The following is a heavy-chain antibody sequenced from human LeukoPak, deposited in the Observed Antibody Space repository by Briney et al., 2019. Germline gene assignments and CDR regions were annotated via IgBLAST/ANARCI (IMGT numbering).Heavy chain of an antibody. CDR1: GFTVSSNY. CDR3: AKNGRGYSSDYFDY. J-gene: IGHJ4*02. V-gene: IGHV3-53*01. D-gene: IGHD5-18*01. Sequence: PGGSLRLSCAASGFTVSSNYMSWVRQAPGKGLEWVSLIYSGGSTYYADSVKGRFTISRDNSKDTLYLQMNTLRAGDTAVYSCAKNGRGYSSDYFDYWGQGTLVTVSS. CDR2: IYSGGST.